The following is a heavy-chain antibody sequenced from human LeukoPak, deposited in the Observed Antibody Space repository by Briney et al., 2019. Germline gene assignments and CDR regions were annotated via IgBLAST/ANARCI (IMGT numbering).Heavy chain of an antibody. V-gene: IGHV1-69*13. CDR1: GGTFSSYA. J-gene: IGHJ6*03. CDR3: ARDEDVVVPAAIRSYYYYMDV. CDR2: TIPIFGTA. Sequence: ASVKVSCKASGGTFSSYAISWVRQAPGQGLEWMGGTIPIFGTANYAQKFQGRVTITADESTSTAYMELSSLRSEDTAVYYCARDEDVVVPAAIRSYYYYMDVWGKGTTVTVSS. D-gene: IGHD2-2*01.